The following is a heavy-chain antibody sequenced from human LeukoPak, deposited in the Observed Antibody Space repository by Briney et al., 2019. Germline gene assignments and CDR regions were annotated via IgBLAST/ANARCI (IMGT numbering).Heavy chain of an antibody. CDR2: IYHSGST. Sequence: SETLSLTCTVSGGSISSYYWSWIRQPPGKGLEWIGYIYHSGSTNYNPSLKSRVTISVDTSKNQFSLKLTSMTAADTAVYYCGRETIAATGTSVFFDYWGQGTLVTVSS. D-gene: IGHD6-13*01. CDR3: GRETIAATGTSVFFDY. CDR1: GGSISSYY. J-gene: IGHJ4*02. V-gene: IGHV4-59*01.